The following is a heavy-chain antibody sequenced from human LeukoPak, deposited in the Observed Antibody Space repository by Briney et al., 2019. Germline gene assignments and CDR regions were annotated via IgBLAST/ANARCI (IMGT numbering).Heavy chain of an antibody. Sequence: SETLSLTCNVSGDSISIDYWIWIRQPPGKGLEWIGYINYSGRSRYNPALKSRVHISVDTSSNQVSLNLRSVTAADTAVYYCARLDCSADACYNYWGLGSLFTVSS. J-gene: IGHJ4*02. V-gene: IGHV4-59*08. CDR3: ARLDCSADACYNY. CDR2: INYSGRS. D-gene: IGHD2-15*01. CDR1: GDSISIDY.